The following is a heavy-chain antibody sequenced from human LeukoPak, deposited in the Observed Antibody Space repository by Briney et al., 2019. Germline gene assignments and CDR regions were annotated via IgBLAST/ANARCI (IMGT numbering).Heavy chain of an antibody. CDR3: ARVVRGVIAAYFDY. J-gene: IGHJ4*02. Sequence: RTGGSLRLSCAASRFTFDDYGMSWVRQAPGKGLEWVSGINWNGDTTGYADSAQGRFTISRDTAKNSLYLQMNSLRAEDTALYYCARVVRGVIAAYFDYWGQGTLVTVSS. D-gene: IGHD3-10*01. CDR1: RFTFDDYG. V-gene: IGHV3-20*04. CDR2: INWNGDTT.